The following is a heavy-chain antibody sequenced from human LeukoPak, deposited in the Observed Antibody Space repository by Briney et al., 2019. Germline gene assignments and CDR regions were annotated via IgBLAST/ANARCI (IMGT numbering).Heavy chain of an antibody. CDR1: GFSISSDSY. CDR3: ARERMKQWLLGSWFDP. CDR2: IYYSGAT. V-gene: IGHV4-38-2*02. J-gene: IGHJ5*02. D-gene: IGHD6-19*01. Sequence: PSETLSLTCAVSGFSISSDSYWGWIRQPPGKGLEWIGTIYYSGATYYSPSLKSRVTISLDTSKNHFSLRLTSVTAADTAVYYCARERMKQWLLGSWFDPWGQGTLVTVSS.